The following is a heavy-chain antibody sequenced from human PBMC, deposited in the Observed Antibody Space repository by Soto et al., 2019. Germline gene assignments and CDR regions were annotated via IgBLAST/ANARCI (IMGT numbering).Heavy chain of an antibody. CDR1: RGSINSYY. D-gene: IGHD1-1*01. CDR3: ARDKGTTGPRWLDS. J-gene: IGHJ5*01. V-gene: IGHV4-59*01. CDR2: IHYSGST. Sequence: SETLSLTCTVSRGSINSYYWSWIRQPPGKGLEWIGYIHYSGSTNYNPSLKGRVTMSVDTSKNQFSLKLTSLTAADTAVYYCARDKGTTGPRWLDSRGQGTLVTVSS.